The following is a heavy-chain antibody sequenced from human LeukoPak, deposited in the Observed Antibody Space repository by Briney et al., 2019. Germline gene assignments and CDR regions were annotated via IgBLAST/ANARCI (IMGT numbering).Heavy chain of an antibody. CDR1: GGSISSGSYY. D-gene: IGHD3-22*01. J-gene: IGHJ4*02. Sequence: PSETLSLTCTVSGGSISSGSYYWSWIRQPAGKGLEWIGRIYTSGSTNYNPSLKSRVTISVDTSKNQFSLKLSSVTAADTAVYYCARDYYYYDSSGYSAWGQGTLVTVSS. CDR3: ARDYYYYDSSGYSA. V-gene: IGHV4-61*02. CDR2: IYTSGST.